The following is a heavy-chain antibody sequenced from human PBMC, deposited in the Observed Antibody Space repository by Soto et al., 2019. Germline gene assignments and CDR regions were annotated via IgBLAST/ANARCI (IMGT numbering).Heavy chain of an antibody. J-gene: IGHJ4*02. D-gene: IGHD4-17*01. V-gene: IGHV1-46*01. Sequence: ASVKVSCKASGYTFTSYYMHWVRQAPGQGLERMGIINPSGGSTSYAQKFQGRVTMTRDTSTSTVYMELSSLRSEDTAVYYCARDITPDGGDYSFDYWGQGTLVTVSS. CDR3: ARDITPDGGDYSFDY. CDR2: INPSGGST. CDR1: GYTFTSYY.